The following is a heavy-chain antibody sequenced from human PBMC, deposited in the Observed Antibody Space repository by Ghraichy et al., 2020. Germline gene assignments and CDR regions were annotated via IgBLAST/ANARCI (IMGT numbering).Heavy chain of an antibody. Sequence: GGSLRLSCAASGFAFSNYAMSWVRQAPGKGLEWVLTIIGSGGHTYYADSVKGRFTISRDNSKDTVYLQMNSLRGEDTAVYSCAKPSSVTGTLDAFDIWGQGTMVSVSS. CDR2: IIGSGGHT. V-gene: IGHV3-23*01. D-gene: IGHD1-7*01. CDR3: AKPSSVTGTLDAFDI. CDR1: GFAFSNYA. J-gene: IGHJ3*02.